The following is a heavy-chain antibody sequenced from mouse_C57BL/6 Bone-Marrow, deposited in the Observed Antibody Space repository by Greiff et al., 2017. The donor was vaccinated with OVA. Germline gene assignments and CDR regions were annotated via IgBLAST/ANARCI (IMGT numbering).Heavy chain of an antibody. CDR1: GYTFTNYW. J-gene: IGHJ2*01. V-gene: IGHV1-63*01. CDR3: ARRAHDYPVLYFDY. CDR2: IYPGGGYT. D-gene: IGHD2-4*01. Sequence: VQLQESGAEQVRPGTSVKMSCKASGYTFTNYWIGWAKQRPGHGLEWIGDIYPGGGYTNYNEKFKGKATLTADKSSSTAYMQCSSLTSEDSAIYYCARRAHDYPVLYFDYWGQGTTLTVSS.